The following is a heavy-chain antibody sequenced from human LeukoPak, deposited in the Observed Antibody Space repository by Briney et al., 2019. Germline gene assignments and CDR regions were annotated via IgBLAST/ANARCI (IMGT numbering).Heavy chain of an antibody. D-gene: IGHD3-16*01. CDR1: RLTFSNYW. J-gene: IGHJ4*02. V-gene: IGHV3-7*01. CDR3: ARDKFGGTDY. CDR2: INQDGREK. Sequence: GGSLRLSCAASRLTFSNYWMSWVRQAPGKGLEWVANINQDGREKYYVDSVKGRFTISRDSAKNSLYLQMNSLRAEDTAVYYCARDKFGGTDYWGQGTLVTVSS.